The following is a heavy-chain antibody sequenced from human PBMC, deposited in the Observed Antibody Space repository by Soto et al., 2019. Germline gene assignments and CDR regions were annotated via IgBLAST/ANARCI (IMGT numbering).Heavy chain of an antibody. D-gene: IGHD3-22*01. V-gene: IGHV4-34*01. CDR1: GGTFSAYY. CDR2: INHRGSA. J-gene: IGHJ6*03. Sequence: TLSLTCAVHGGTFSAYYWSWIRQAPGKGLEWIGEINHRGSATYSPSLKSRVTISVDTAKDQFSLRLTSLTAADTAVYFCARGGWGISSTPYYDNYYYMDIWGKGTTVTVSS. CDR3: ARGGWGISSTPYYDNYYYMDI.